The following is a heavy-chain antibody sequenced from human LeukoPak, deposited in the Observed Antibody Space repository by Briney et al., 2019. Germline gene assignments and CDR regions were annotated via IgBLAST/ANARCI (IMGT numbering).Heavy chain of an antibody. CDR2: IYTSGST. CDR1: GGSISSYY. Sequence: SETLSLTCTVSGGSISSYYWSWIRQPAGKGLEWIGRIYTSGSTNYNPSLKSRVTMSVDTSKNQFPLKLSSVTAADTAVYYCARDSGAIAVVRFDYWGQGTLVTVSS. J-gene: IGHJ4*02. CDR3: ARDSGAIAVVRFDY. D-gene: IGHD6-19*01. V-gene: IGHV4-4*07.